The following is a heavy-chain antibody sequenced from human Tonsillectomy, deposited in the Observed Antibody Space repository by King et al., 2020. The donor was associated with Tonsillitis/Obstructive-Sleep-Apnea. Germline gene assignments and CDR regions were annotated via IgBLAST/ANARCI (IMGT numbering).Heavy chain of an antibody. V-gene: IGHV3-73*01. J-gene: IGHJ4*02. CDR1: GFTFSGSA. Sequence: VQLVESGGGLVQPGGSLKLSCAASGFTFSGSAMHWVRQASGKGLEWVGRIRSKANSYATAYAASVKGRFTISRDDSKNTAYLQMNSLKTEDTAVYYCTSRPGRGIAAAGTEHWGQGTLVTVSS. CDR3: TSRPGRGIAAAGTEH. CDR2: IRSKANSYAT. D-gene: IGHD6-13*01.